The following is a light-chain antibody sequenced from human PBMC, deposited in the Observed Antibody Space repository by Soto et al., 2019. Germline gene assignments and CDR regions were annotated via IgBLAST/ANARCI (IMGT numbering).Light chain of an antibody. CDR2: ETS. Sequence: EIVLKQSPDTLSLSPGERATLSCRASQTVSNIYLVWYQQRPGQAPRLLIYETSIRASGIPDRFSGSGSGTDFTPTISRLEPEDFAVYYCQQRSNWPPTFGQGTLLEV. V-gene: IGKV3D-20*02. CDR1: QTVSNIY. CDR3: QQRSNWPPT. J-gene: IGKJ5*01.